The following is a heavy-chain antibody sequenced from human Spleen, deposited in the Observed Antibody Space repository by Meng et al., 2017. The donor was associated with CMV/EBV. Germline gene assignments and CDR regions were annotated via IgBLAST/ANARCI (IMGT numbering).Heavy chain of an antibody. V-gene: IGHV4-30-4*08. Sequence: SGGSITSIDHYWSWIRQPPGEGLEWIAYIYYTGRTYYNPSLKSRVTISVDTSKNQLSLNLRSVTAADTAVYFCARGPGITGSTGWLDPWGQGTLVTVSS. D-gene: IGHD1-7*01. CDR3: ARGPGITGSTGWLDP. CDR1: GGSITSIDHY. J-gene: IGHJ5*02. CDR2: IYYTGRT.